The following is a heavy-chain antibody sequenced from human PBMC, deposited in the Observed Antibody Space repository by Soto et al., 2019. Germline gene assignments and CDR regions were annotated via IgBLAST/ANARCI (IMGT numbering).Heavy chain of an antibody. V-gene: IGHV4-30-4*01. D-gene: IGHD4-4*01. CDR1: GGSISSGDYY. J-gene: IGHJ4*02. CDR2: VSYSEST. CDR3: ARADEYSYRFDY. Sequence: QVQLQESGPGLVKPSQTLSLTCTVSGGSISSGDYYWSWIRQPPGKGLEWSGYVSYSESTYYNPSLKSRVTISVETSKNQLSLNLSSVTAADTAVYYCARADEYSYRFDYWGQGTLVTVSS.